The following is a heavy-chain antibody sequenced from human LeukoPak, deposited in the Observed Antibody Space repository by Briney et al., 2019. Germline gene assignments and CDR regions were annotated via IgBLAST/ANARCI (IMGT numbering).Heavy chain of an antibody. Sequence: PGGSLRLSCAASRFTFSIYAMNCVRQAPGKGPEWVSGISSSGVNTYYADSVKGRFTISRDNSKNTLYLQMNSLRVEDTAIYYCTKDDYGEIWFDPWGQGTLVTVSS. CDR1: RFTFSIYA. V-gene: IGHV3-23*01. J-gene: IGHJ5*02. CDR2: ISSSGVNT. D-gene: IGHD4-17*01. CDR3: TKDDYGEIWFDP.